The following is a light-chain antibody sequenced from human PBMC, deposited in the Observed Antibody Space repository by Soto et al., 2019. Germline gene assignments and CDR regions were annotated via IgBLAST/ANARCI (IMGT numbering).Light chain of an antibody. V-gene: IGKV3-15*01. CDR1: QSVSNN. CDR3: QQYNNWPPIT. CDR2: YAS. J-gene: IGKJ5*01. Sequence: EIMMTQSPATLSVSPGERATLSCRASQSVSNNVAWYQQKPGQAPRLLIYYASTRATGIPARFSGSGSGTEFTFTISSLQSEDFALYYCQQYNNWPPITFGQGTRLEIK.